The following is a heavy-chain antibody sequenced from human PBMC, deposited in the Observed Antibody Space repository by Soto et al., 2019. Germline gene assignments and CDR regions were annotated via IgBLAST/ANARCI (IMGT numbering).Heavy chain of an antibody. CDR2: IWYDGSNK. D-gene: IGHD3-3*01. V-gene: IGHV3-33*01. J-gene: IGHJ4*02. CDR3: AREYYDFWSGYPFAY. Sequence: GGSLRLSCAASGFTFSSYGMHWVRQAPGKGLEWVAVIWYDGSNKYYADSVKGRFTISRDNSKNTLYLQMNSLSAEDTAVYYCAREYYDFWSGYPFAYWGQGTLVTVSS. CDR1: GFTFSSYG.